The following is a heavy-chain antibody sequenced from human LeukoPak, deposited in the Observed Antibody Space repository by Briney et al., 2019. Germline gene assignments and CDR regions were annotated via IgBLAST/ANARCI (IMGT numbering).Heavy chain of an antibody. J-gene: IGHJ4*02. CDR1: GGSFSGYY. CDR2: INHSGST. Sequence: ETLSLTCAVYGGSFSGYYWSWIRQPPGKGLEWIGEINHSGSTNYNPSLKSRVTISVDTSKNQFSLKLSSVTAADTAVYYCARGEQLGHWGQGTLVTVSS. D-gene: IGHD6-6*01. V-gene: IGHV4-34*01. CDR3: ARGEQLGH.